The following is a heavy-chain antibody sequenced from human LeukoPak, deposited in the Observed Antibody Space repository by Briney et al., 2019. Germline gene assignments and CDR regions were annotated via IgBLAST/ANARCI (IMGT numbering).Heavy chain of an antibody. CDR2: IIPIFGTA. CDR3: ARAPPPDSSGYYNWFDP. Sequence: ASVKVSCKASGGTFSSYAISWVRQAPGQGLEWMGGIIPIFGTANYAQKFQGRVTITADKSTSTAYMELSSLRSEDTAVHYCARAPPPDSSGYYNWFDPWGQGTLVTVSS. V-gene: IGHV1-69*06. D-gene: IGHD3-22*01. J-gene: IGHJ5*02. CDR1: GGTFSSYA.